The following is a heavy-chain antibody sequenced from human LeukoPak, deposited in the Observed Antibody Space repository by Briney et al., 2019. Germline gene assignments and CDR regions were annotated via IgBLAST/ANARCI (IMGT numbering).Heavy chain of an antibody. Sequence: SETLSLTCAVYGGSFSGYYWSWIRQPPGKGLEWIGEINHSGSTNYNPSLKSRVTISVDTSKNQFSLKLSSVTAEDTAVYYCAKDRKGVPAAKPTNWFDPWGQGTLVTVSS. CDR3: AKDRKGVPAAKPTNWFDP. V-gene: IGHV4-34*01. CDR1: GGSFSGYY. D-gene: IGHD2-2*01. CDR2: INHSGST. J-gene: IGHJ5*02.